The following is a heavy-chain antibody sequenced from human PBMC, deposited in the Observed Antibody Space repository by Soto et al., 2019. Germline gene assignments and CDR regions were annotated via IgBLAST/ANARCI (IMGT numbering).Heavy chain of an antibody. Sequence: SVKVSCKASGGTFSGYTISWVRQAPGQGLEWMGRIIPILGIANYAQKFQGRVTITADKSTSTAYMELSSLRSEDTAVYYCARVPRGDIVVVHAAPFDIWGKGTMVTVSS. D-gene: IGHD2-2*01. CDR3: ARVPRGDIVVVHAAPFDI. CDR1: GGTFSGYT. J-gene: IGHJ3*02. V-gene: IGHV1-69*02. CDR2: IIPILGIA.